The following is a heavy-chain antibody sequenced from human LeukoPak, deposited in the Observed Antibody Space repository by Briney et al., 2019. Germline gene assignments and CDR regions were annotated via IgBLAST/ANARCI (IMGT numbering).Heavy chain of an antibody. J-gene: IGHJ4*02. CDR3: ARGGGSSSWYYFDY. CDR2: IWYDGNDE. D-gene: IGHD6-13*01. Sequence: GGSLTLSCAASGFTFSSYAMHWVRQAPGKGLEWVAIIWYDGNDEYYADSVKGRFTISRDNSKNTLYLQMNSLRVEDTAVYYCARGGGSSSWYYFDYWGQGTLVTVSS. V-gene: IGHV3-33*08. CDR1: GFTFSSYA.